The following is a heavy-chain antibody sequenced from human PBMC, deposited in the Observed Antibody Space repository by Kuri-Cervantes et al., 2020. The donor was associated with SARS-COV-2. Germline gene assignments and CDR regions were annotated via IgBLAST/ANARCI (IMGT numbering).Heavy chain of an antibody. CDR1: GFTFSNAW. V-gene: IGHV3-7*01. Sequence: GESLKISCAASGFTFSNAWMSWVRQAPGKGLEWVANIKQDGSEKYYVDSVKGRFTISRDNAKNSLYLQMNSLRAEDTAVYYCARDEGSYYYYMDVWGKGTTVTVSS. J-gene: IGHJ6*03. CDR2: IKQDGSEK. D-gene: IGHD3-10*01. CDR3: ARDEGSYYYYMDV.